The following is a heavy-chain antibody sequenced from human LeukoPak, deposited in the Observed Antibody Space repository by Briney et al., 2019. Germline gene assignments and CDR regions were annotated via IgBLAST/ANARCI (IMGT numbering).Heavy chain of an antibody. J-gene: IGHJ5*01. CDR2: ISAYNGNT. V-gene: IGHV1-18*01. CDR3: AREVVAATREHPFDS. Sequence: ASVKVSCKASGYTFTSYGISWVRQAPGQGLEWMGWISAYNGNTNYAQKLQGRVTMTTDTSTSTAYMELRSLRSDDTAVYYCAREVVAATREHPFDSWGQGTLVTVSS. D-gene: IGHD2-15*01. CDR1: GYTFTSYG.